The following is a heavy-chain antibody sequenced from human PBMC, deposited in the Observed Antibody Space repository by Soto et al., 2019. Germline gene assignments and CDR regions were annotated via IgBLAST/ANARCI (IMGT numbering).Heavy chain of an antibody. Sequence: WESLKISCKGSGYRFTNYWIGWVRQMPGKGLEWMGIIYPGDSDTRYSPSFQGQVTISADKSINTAYLQWSSLKASDTAMYYCARDYCSGTPCYEFDYWGQGTQVTVSS. J-gene: IGHJ4*02. CDR1: GYRFTNYW. V-gene: IGHV5-51*01. CDR3: ARDYCSGTPCYEFDY. CDR2: IYPGDSDT. D-gene: IGHD2-2*01.